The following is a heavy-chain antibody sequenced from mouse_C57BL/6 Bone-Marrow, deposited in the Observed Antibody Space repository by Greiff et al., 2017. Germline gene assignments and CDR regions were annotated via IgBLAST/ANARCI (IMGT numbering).Heavy chain of an antibody. Sequence: EVQGVESGGGLVQPGGSLSLSCAASGFSFTDYYMSWVRHPPGKALEWLGFIRNKANGYTTEYSASVKGRFTISRDNSQSILYLQMNALRAENSATYYCARATMFMTWYFDVWGTGTTVTVSS. CDR3: ARATMFMTWYFDV. D-gene: IGHD2-2*01. CDR2: IRNKANGYTT. J-gene: IGHJ1*03. CDR1: GFSFTDYY. V-gene: IGHV7-3*01.